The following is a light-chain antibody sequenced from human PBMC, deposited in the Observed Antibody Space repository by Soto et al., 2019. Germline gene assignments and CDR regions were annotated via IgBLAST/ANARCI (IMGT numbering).Light chain of an antibody. V-gene: IGLV2-8*01. CDR2: EVS. CDR1: SGDVGGYNF. J-gene: IGLJ1*01. Sequence: QSVLTQPPSASGSPGQSVAISCTGTSGDVGGYNFVSWFQQHPGKAPKLMIYEVSKRPSGVPDRFSGSKSGNTASLTVSGLQAEDEADYYCGSYAGSSFVFGTGTKVTV. CDR3: GSYAGSSFV.